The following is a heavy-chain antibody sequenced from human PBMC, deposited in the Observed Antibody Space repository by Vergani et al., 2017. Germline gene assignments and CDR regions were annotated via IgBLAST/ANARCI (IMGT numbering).Heavy chain of an antibody. CDR3: ARGACGYDKLGLFDY. CDR2: ISSSSSYT. D-gene: IGHD5-12*01. Sequence: QVQLVASGGGLVKPGGSLRLSCAASGFTFSYYYLSWIRQAPGKGLEWVSYISSSSSYTNYADSVKGRFTISRDNAKNSLYLQMNSLRAEDTAVYYCARGACGYDKLGLFDYWGQGTLVTVSS. J-gene: IGHJ4*02. CDR1: GFTFSYYY. V-gene: IGHV3-11*05.